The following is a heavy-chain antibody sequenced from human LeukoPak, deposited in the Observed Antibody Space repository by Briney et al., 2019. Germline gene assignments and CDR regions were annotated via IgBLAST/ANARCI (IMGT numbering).Heavy chain of an antibody. V-gene: IGHV4-59*08. Sequence: PSETLSLTCTVSGGSISSYYWSWIRQPPGKGLEWIGYIYYSGSTNYNPSLKSRVTISADTSKNQFSLKLSSVTAADTAVYYCARRIGYSGSYPGAFDIWGQGTMVTVSS. D-gene: IGHD1-26*01. J-gene: IGHJ3*02. CDR3: ARRIGYSGSYPGAFDI. CDR2: IYYSGST. CDR1: GGSISSYY.